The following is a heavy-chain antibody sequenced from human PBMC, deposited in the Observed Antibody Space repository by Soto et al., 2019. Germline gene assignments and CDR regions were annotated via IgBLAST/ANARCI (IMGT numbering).Heavy chain of an antibody. CDR3: ASAGSGCWSGYYRPMGPSADMDV. D-gene: IGHD3-3*01. CDR1: GYTFTSYA. Sequence: QVQLVQSGAEVKKPGASVKVSCKASGYTFTSYAMHWVRQAPGQRLEWMGWINAGNDNTKYSQKFQGRVTITRDTSASTAYMELSSLRSEDTAVYYCASAGSGCWSGYYRPMGPSADMDVWGQGPTVTVSS. J-gene: IGHJ6*02. V-gene: IGHV1-3*01. CDR2: INAGNDNT.